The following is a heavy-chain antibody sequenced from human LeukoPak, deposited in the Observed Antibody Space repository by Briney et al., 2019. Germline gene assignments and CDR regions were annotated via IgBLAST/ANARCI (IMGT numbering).Heavy chain of an antibody. Sequence: SGPTLVKPTQTLTLTCTFSGFSLSTTGVGVGWIRQPPGKALEWLALIYWNDDNRYSPSLKSRLTISKVTSKNQVVLTMTNMDPVETATYYCAHSPLEEELRWFDHWGQGTLVTVSS. CDR2: IYWNDDN. CDR3: AHSPLEEELRWFDH. D-gene: IGHD1-7*01. V-gene: IGHV2-5*01. J-gene: IGHJ5*02. CDR1: GFSLSTTGVG.